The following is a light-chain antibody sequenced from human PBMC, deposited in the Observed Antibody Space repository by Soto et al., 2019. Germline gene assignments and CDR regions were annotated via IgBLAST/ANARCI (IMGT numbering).Light chain of an antibody. J-gene: IGLJ1*01. V-gene: IGLV3-25*03. CDR2: KDT. CDR1: ALPKQY. CDR3: QSADSSGTYV. Sequence: SYELTQQPSVSVSPGQTARITCSGDALPKQYAYWYQQKAGQAPVLVRYKDTERPSGIPERLSGSSSGTTVTLTISGVQAEDEADYYCQSADSSGTYVFGTGTKLTVL.